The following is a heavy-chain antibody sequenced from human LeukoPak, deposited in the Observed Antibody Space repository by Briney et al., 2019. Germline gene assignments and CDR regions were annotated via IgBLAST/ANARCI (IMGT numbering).Heavy chain of an antibody. CDR2: ISYDGSNK. Sequence: GGSLRLSCAASGFTFSSYGMHWVRQAPGKGLEWVAVISYDGSNKYYADSVKGRFTISRDNSKNTLYLQTNSLRAEDTAVYYCVGGAGTDFDYWGQGTLVTVSS. J-gene: IGHJ4*02. CDR3: VGGAGTDFDY. D-gene: IGHD1-26*01. CDR1: GFTFSSYG. V-gene: IGHV3-30*03.